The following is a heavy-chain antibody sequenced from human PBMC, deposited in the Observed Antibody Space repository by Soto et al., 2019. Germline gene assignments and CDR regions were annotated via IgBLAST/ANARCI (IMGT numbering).Heavy chain of an antibody. J-gene: IGHJ6*02. V-gene: IGHV1-46*01. D-gene: IGHD2-21*02. CDR2: INPSGGST. CDR1: GYTFTSYY. CDR3: ERDLNSQLVVVTFLVYYYYGMDV. Sequence: ASVKVSCKSSGYTFTSYYMHWVRQAPGQGLEWMGIINPSGGSTSYAQKFQGRVTMTRDTSTSTIYMEMSSLRSEDTDVYDCERDLNSQLVVVTFLVYYYYGMDVWGQGTTVTVSS.